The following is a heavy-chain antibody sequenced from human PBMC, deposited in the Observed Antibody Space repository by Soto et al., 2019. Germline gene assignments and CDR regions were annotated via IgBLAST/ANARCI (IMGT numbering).Heavy chain of an antibody. V-gene: IGHV3-72*01. CDR2: TRSKANSYTT. CDR1: GFTLSDHY. J-gene: IGHJ4*02. Sequence: EVQLVESGGGLVQPGGSLRLSCAGFGFTLSDHYMDWVRQAPGKGLEWVGRTRSKANSYTTEYAASVKGRFIVSSDASLNSVYLQMNSLKTEDTAVYYCVRTSHYGSGSWNFDSWGQGTLVIVSS. CDR3: VRTSHYGSGSWNFDS. D-gene: IGHD3-10*01.